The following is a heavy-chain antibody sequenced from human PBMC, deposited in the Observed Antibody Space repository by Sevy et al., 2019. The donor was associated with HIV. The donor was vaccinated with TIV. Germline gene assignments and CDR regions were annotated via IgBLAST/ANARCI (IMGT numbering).Heavy chain of an antibody. D-gene: IGHD4-17*01. Sequence: GGSLRLSCAASGFTFSSYSMNWVRQAPGKGLEWVSYISSSSSTIYYAASVKGRFTISRDNAKNSLYLQMNSLRDEDTAVYYCARDRGYGELLTPSTRFDPWGQGTLVTVSS. J-gene: IGHJ5*02. V-gene: IGHV3-48*02. CDR2: ISSSSSTI. CDR3: ARDRGYGELLTPSTRFDP. CDR1: GFTFSSYS.